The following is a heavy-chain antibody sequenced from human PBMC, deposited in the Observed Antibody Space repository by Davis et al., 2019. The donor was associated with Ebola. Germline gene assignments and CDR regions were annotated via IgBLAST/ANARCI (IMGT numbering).Heavy chain of an antibody. CDR1: GFTFAFSGYT. V-gene: IGHV3-23*01. CDR3: ARWKIGHEYIDF. Sequence: GESLKISCAGSGFTFAFSGYTIFWVRQAPGQGLEWIPGIYETGSIFYYADSVRGRFTVSRDDFENTMNLQMNSLRVEDTAVYYCARWKIGHEYIDFWGQGTQVTVSA. D-gene: IGHD1-1*01. J-gene: IGHJ4*02. CDR2: IYETGSIF.